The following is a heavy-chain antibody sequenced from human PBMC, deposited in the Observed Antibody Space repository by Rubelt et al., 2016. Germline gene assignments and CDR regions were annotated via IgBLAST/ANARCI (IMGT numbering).Heavy chain of an antibody. CDR1: GASISSGGYF. Sequence: QVQLQESGPGLVKPSQTLSLTCTVSGASISSGGYFWSWIRQHPGKGLEWIGYIYYSGSAYYNPSLKSRVTISVDTSQNKFSLKLGSVTASDTAVYYCGRSPPSSSSDPDYWGQGTLVTVSS. J-gene: IGHJ4*02. D-gene: IGHD6-6*01. CDR2: IYYSGSA. CDR3: GRSPPSSSSDPDY. V-gene: IGHV4-31*03.